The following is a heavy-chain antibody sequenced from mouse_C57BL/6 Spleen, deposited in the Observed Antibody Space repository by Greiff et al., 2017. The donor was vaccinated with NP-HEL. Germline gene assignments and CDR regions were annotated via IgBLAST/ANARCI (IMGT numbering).Heavy chain of an antibody. Sequence: QVQLQQPGAELVMPGASVKLSCKASGYTFTSYWMHWVKQRPGQGLEWIGEIDPSDSYTNYNQKFKGKSTLTVDKSSSTAYMQLSSLTSEDSAVYYCARWSIYDYDGGFAYWGQGTLVTVSA. CDR2: IDPSDSYT. J-gene: IGHJ3*01. V-gene: IGHV1-69*01. CDR3: ARWSIYDYDGGFAY. CDR1: GYTFTSYW. D-gene: IGHD2-4*01.